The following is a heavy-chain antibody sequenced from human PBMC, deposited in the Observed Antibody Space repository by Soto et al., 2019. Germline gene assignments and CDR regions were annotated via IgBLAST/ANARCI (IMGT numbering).Heavy chain of an antibody. J-gene: IGHJ3*01. CDR3: ARARWYDAFDV. Sequence: PSETLSLTCAVSGFFISGGNYLGWIRKPPGKGLEWIGSIFHGGNTYYNPSLKSRVTISVDMSKNQFSLKLNSVTAADTAVYYCARARWYDAFDVWGQGTVVTVSS. CDR2: IFHGGNT. CDR1: GFFISGGNY. D-gene: IGHD2-15*01. V-gene: IGHV4-38-2*01.